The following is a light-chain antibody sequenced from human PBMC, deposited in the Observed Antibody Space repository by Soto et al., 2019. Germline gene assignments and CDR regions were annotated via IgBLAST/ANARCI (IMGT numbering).Light chain of an antibody. CDR3: QQYDYLWT. J-gene: IGKJ1*01. CDR1: QSVRTG. CDR2: GAS. Sequence: EIVMTQSPPSLTVTPGEPASISCRSSQSVRTGLAWYQQKPGQAPRLLFYGASIRATGVPARFSGSGSGTEFTLTITSLQSEDFAVYYCQQYDYLWTFGQGTKVEIK. V-gene: IGKV3-15*01.